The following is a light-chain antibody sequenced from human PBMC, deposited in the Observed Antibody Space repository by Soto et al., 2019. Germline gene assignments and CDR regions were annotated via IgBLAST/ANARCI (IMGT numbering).Light chain of an antibody. CDR2: GAS. J-gene: IGKJ4*01. Sequence: EIVLTQSPGTLSLPPGERATLSCRASQSIWTDSLAWYQQKPGQAPRLLISGASTRATGIPDRFSGSGSGTDFILTISRLEPEDFAVYYCQQYGGSPLVTFGGGTKVEIK. CDR3: QQYGGSPLVT. CDR1: QSIWTDS. V-gene: IGKV3-20*01.